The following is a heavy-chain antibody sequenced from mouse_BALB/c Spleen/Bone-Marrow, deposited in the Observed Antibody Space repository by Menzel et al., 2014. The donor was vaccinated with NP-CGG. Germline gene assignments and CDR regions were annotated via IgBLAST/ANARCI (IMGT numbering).Heavy chain of an antibody. CDR1: GFNIKDTY. V-gene: IGHV14-3*02. J-gene: IGHJ2*01. CDR2: IDPASGNI. CDR3: ASLTETFDY. Sequence: VHVKQSGTDLVKPGASVKLSCTASGFNIKDTYMHWVKQRPEQGLDWIGRIDPASGNIQYDPKFQGRAAITADTSSNTAYLQLSSLTSEDTAVYYCASLTETFDYWGQGTPLTVSS. D-gene: IGHD4-1*01.